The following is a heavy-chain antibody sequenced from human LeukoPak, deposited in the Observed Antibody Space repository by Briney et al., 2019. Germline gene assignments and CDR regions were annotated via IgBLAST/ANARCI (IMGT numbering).Heavy chain of an antibody. J-gene: IGHJ4*02. Sequence: GAPVKVSCKASGYTFTSYDINWVRQAAGQGLEWMGWMNPNNSNTGFAQKFQGRVTMTRNTSISTAYMELRSLRSDDTAVYYCARGALAGIWGQGTLVTVSS. CDR1: GYTFTSYD. CDR2: MNPNNSNT. V-gene: IGHV1-8*01. CDR3: ARGALAGI. D-gene: IGHD3-10*01.